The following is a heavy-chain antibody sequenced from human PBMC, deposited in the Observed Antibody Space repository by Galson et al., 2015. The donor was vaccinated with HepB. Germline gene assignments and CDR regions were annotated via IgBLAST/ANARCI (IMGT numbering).Heavy chain of an antibody. CDR3: ARELWRFDC. CDR2: IGKDGGET. V-gene: IGHV3-7*03. D-gene: IGHD2-21*01. J-gene: IGHJ4*02. CDR1: GFTFSDNW. Sequence: SLRLSCAASGFTFSDNWMAWLRQAPGKGLEWVANIGKDGGETFYSDSVKGRFIVSRDNAKSTLYLQMNSLRADDMAIYYCARELWRFDCGGQGTLVTVSS.